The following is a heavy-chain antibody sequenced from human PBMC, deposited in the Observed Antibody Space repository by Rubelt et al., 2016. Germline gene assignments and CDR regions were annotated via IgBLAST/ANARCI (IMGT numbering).Heavy chain of an antibody. D-gene: IGHD2-2*01. V-gene: IGHV4-39*01. CDR3: AREIVVPAAIVRYFDY. Sequence: GKGLEWIGSIYYSGSTYYNPSLKSRVTISVDTSKNQFSLKLSSVTAADTAVYYCAREIVVPAAIVRYFDYWGQGTLVTVSS. J-gene: IGHJ4*02. CDR2: IYYSGST.